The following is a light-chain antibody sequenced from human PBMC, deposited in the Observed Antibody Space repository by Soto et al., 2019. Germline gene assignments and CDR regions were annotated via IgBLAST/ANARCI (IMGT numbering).Light chain of an antibody. J-gene: IGLJ1*01. CDR3: SSYVGTNSYV. CDR1: SSDVGGYNY. V-gene: IGLV2-8*01. CDR2: EVY. Sequence: QSVLTQPPSASGSPEQSFTIYCTGTSSDVGGYNYVSWYQHHPGKAPKLIIYEVYKRPSGVPDRFSGSKSGNTAELTVSGLQAEDEADYYCSSYVGTNSYVFGTGTKVTVL.